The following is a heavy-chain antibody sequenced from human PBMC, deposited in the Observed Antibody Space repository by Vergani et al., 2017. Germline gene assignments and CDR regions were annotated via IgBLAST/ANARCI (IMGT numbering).Heavy chain of an antibody. CDR1: GGSLSGHY. CDR2: VEDSGYF. J-gene: IGHJ4*02. V-gene: IGHV4-59*11. CDR3: ARSIVSRNPPDYFDN. D-gene: IGHD1-14*01. Sequence: QVQLQESGPGLVRPSETLSLTCTVSGGSLSGHYWNWIRQTPGEGLEWIGYVEDSGYFNYNPSLKTRVSMSSDTSNNQFSLMLSSVTVADTAVYYCARSIVSRNPPDYFDNWGQGTLVTVSS.